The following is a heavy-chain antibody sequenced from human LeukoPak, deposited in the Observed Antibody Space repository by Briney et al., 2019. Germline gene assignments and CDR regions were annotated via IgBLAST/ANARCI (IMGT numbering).Heavy chain of an antibody. D-gene: IGHD3-22*01. CDR2: INPSGGST. CDR1: GYTFTSYY. J-gene: IGHJ5*02. V-gene: IGHV1-46*01. Sequence: ASVKVSCMASGYTFTSYYMHWVRQAPGQGLEWMGIINPSGGSTSYAQKFQGRVTMTRDTSTSTVYMELSSLRSEDTAVYYCARNLDYYDSSGHWFDPWGQGTLVTVSS. CDR3: ARNLDYYDSSGHWFDP.